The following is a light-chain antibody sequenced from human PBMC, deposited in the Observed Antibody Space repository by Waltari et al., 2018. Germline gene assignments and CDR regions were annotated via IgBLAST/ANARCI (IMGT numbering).Light chain of an antibody. Sequence: EIVLTQSPGPLSLSPGERAPLSCRASQSVGKYLAWYQQRPGQAPRLLTYETYRRATGTPDRFSGSGSGTDFSLTISRLEPEDFAVYYCQKYESLPATFGQGTTVEIK. CDR3: QKYESLPAT. V-gene: IGKV3-20*01. J-gene: IGKJ1*01. CDR2: ETY. CDR1: QSVGKY.